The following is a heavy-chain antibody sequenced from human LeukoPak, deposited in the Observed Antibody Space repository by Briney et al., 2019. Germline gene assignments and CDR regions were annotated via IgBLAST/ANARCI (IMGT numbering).Heavy chain of an antibody. D-gene: IGHD6-13*01. V-gene: IGHV4-39*07. J-gene: IGHJ6*02. CDR3: ARDQTPQQPVKKGMDV. CDR2: IYYSGST. Sequence: SETLSLTCTVSGVSISSITDYWGWIRQPPGKGLEWIGSIYYSGSTYYNPSLKSRVTISVDTSKNQFSLKLSSVTAADTAVYYCARDQTPQQPVKKGMDVGGQGTTVTVSS. CDR1: GVSISSITDY.